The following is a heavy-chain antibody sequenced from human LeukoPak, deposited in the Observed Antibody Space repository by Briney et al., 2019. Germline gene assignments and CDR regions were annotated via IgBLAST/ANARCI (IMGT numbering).Heavy chain of an antibody. D-gene: IGHD4-17*01. Sequence: GGSLRLSCGVSGLIFNNYAMTWVRQAPGKGLEWVSGISGGGGITYYADSVKGRFTISRDNSKSTLFLQMNSLRAEDTAVYYCARKSYDYGDPDFDYWGQGTLVSVSS. J-gene: IGHJ4*02. CDR2: ISGGGGIT. V-gene: IGHV3-23*01. CDR1: GLIFNNYA. CDR3: ARKSYDYGDPDFDY.